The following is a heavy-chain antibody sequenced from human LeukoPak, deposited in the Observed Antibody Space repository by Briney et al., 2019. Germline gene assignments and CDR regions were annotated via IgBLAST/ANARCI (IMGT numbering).Heavy chain of an antibody. D-gene: IGHD3-22*01. Sequence: GGSLRLSCTASGFTFGDYAMSWVRQAPGKGLEWVGFIRSKAYGGTTEYAASVKGRFTISRDDSKSIAYLQMNSLKTEDTAVYYCTRANLYYYDSSGYYHWGQGTLVTVSS. CDR2: IRSKAYGGTT. CDR1: GFTFGDYA. V-gene: IGHV3-49*04. J-gene: IGHJ5*02. CDR3: TRANLYYYDSSGYYH.